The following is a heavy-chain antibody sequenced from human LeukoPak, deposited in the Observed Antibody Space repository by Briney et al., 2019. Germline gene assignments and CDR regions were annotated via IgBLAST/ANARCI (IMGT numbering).Heavy chain of an antibody. D-gene: IGHD3-22*01. CDR3: ARTPSEGDYDSSDSGGYMDV. J-gene: IGHJ6*03. CDR2: IYHSGST. Sequence: SETLSLTCTVSGGSISSGGYYWSWIRQPPGKGLGWIGYIYHSGSTYYNPSLKSRVTISVDRSKNQFSLKLSSVTAADTAVYYCARTPSEGDYDSSDSGGYMDVWGKGTTVTVSS. V-gene: IGHV4-30-2*01. CDR1: GGSISSGGYY.